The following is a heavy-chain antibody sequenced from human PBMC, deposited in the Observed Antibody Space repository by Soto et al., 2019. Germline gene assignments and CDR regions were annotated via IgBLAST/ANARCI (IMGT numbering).Heavy chain of an antibody. D-gene: IGHD2-2*01. CDR1: GGSVSSGSYY. CDR2: IYDSGST. Sequence: QVQLQESGPGLVKPSETLSLTCTVSGGSVSSGSYYWSWIRQPPGKGLEWIGYIYDSGSTNYNPSLKRRANISVDTSKNHFSLKLSSVTAADTAVYYCARAPSYCISTSCYGYYYGMDAWGQGTTVTVSS. J-gene: IGHJ6*02. V-gene: IGHV4-61*01. CDR3: ARAPSYCISTSCYGYYYGMDA.